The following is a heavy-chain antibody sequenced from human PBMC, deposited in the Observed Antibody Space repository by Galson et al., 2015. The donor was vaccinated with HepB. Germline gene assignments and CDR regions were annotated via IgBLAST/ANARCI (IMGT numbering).Heavy chain of an antibody. CDR3: TTDVYYSTYWSWLDP. CDR2: IKSKTDGETT. J-gene: IGHJ5*02. D-gene: IGHD2-8*02. V-gene: IGHV3-15*01. Sequence: SLRLSCAASGFPFNNAWMTWVCQAPGMGLEWVGRIKSKTDGETTDYAAPVKGRFTISRDDSKNRLYLQMNGLKPEDTAVYYCTTDVYYSTYWSWLDPWGQGTLVTVSS. CDR1: GFPFNNAW.